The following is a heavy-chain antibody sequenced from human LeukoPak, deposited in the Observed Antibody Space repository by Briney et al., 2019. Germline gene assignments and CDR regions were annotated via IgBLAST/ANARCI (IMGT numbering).Heavy chain of an antibody. J-gene: IGHJ4*02. D-gene: IGHD3-16*01. CDR1: GFTVSSNY. CDR2: IYSDGST. V-gene: IGHV3-53*01. Sequence: PGGSLRLSCAASGFTVSSNYMSWVRQAPGKGLEWVSVIYSDGSTYYADSVKGRFTISRDNSKNTLYLQMNSLRAEDTAVYYCARAFGWEWGDLDYWGQGTLVTVSS. CDR3: ARAFGWEWGDLDY.